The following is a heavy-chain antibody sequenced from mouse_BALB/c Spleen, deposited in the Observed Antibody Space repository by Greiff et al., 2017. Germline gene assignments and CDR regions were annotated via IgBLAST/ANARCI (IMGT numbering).Heavy chain of an antibody. V-gene: IGHV5-17*02. Sequence: EVKLMESGGGLVQPGGSRKLSCAASGFTFSSFGMHWVRQAPEKGLEWVAYISSGSSTIYYADTVKGRFTISRDNPKNTLFLQMTSLRSEDTAMYYCATRQSRGYAMDYWGQGTSVTVSS. D-gene: IGHD6-1*01. CDR3: ATRQSRGYAMDY. J-gene: IGHJ4*01. CDR2: ISSGSSTI. CDR1: GFTFSSFG.